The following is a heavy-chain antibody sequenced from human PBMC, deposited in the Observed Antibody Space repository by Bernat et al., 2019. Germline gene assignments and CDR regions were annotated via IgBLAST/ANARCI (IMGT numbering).Heavy chain of an antibody. V-gene: IGHV3-30-3*01. D-gene: IGHD3-10*01. J-gene: IGHJ3*02. CDR3: ATDRGASAFDI. CDR1: GFTFSSYA. Sequence: QVQLVESGGGVVQPGRSLRLSCAASGFTFSSYAMHWVRQAPGKGLEWVAVISYDGSNKYYADSVKGRFTISRDNSKNTLYLQMNSLRAEDTAIYHCATDRGASAFDIWGQGTMVTVSS. CDR2: ISYDGSNK.